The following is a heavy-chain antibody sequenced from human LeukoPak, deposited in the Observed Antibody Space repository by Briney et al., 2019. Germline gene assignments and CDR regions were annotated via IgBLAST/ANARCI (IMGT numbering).Heavy chain of an antibody. CDR2: IYTSGST. J-gene: IGHJ3*02. D-gene: IGHD4-17*01. CDR1: GGSISSYY. Sequence: SETLSLICTVSGGSISSYYWSWIRQPAGKGLEWIGRIYTSGSTNYNPSLKSRVTMSVDTSKNQFSLKLSSVTAADTAVYYCAGMLYGDYVHYDAFDIWGQGTMVTVSS. V-gene: IGHV4-4*07. CDR3: AGMLYGDYVHYDAFDI.